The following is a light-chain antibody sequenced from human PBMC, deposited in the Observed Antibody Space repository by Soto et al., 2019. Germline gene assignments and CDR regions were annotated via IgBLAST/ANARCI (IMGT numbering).Light chain of an antibody. CDR2: EDK. V-gene: IGLV6-57*04. J-gene: IGLJ2*01. CDR3: QSYDSSSVV. Sequence: NFMLTQPHSVSESSGKTVTISCTRSSGSIGSNYVQWYQQRPGSAPTTVIYEDKQRPSGVPDRFSGSTDGSSNSASLTISGLQTEDEADYYCQSYDSSSVVFGGGTKLTVL. CDR1: SGSIGSNY.